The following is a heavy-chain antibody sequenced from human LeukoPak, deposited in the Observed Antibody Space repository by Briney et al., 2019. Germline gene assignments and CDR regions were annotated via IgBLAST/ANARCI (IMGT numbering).Heavy chain of an antibody. CDR1: GYTFTSYG. D-gene: IGHD3-10*01. Sequence: ASVKVSCKASGYTFTSYGISWVRQAPGQGLEWMGWISAYNGNTNYAQKLQGRVTMTTDTSTSTAYMELRSLRSDDTAVNYCARDRNYYGSGVGYYYGMDVWGQGTTVTVSS. J-gene: IGHJ6*02. V-gene: IGHV1-18*01. CDR2: ISAYNGNT. CDR3: ARDRNYYGSGVGYYYGMDV.